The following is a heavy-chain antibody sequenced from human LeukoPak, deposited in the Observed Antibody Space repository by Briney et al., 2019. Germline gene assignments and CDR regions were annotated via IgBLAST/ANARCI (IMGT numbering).Heavy chain of an antibody. D-gene: IGHD4-17*01. J-gene: IGHJ4*02. CDR2: IYSGGST. Sequence: GGSLRLSCAASGFTFSSYSMNWVRQAPGKGLEWVSVIYSGGSTYYADSVKGRFTISRDNSKNTLYLQMNSLRAEDTAVYYCASLYGDYDDYWGQGTLVTVSS. CDR3: ASLYGDYDDY. CDR1: GFTFSSYS. V-gene: IGHV3-53*05.